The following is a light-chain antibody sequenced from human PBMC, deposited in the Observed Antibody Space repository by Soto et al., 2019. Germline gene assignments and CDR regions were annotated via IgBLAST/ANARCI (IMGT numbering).Light chain of an antibody. CDR1: SSNIGSNY. V-gene: IGLV1-47*01. CDR3: AAWDDSLSGVV. CDR2: RNN. J-gene: IGLJ2*01. Sequence: QLVMTQPPSASGTPGRRVTISCSGSSSNIGSNYVYWYQQLPGTAPKLLIYRNNQRPSGVPDRFSGSKSGTSASLAISGLRSEDEADYYCAAWDDSLSGVVFGGGTKVTVL.